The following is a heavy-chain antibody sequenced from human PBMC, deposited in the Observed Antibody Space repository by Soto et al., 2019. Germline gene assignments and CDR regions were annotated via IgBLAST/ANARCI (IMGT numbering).Heavy chain of an antibody. J-gene: IGHJ6*02. CDR1: GGTFSSYT. CDR3: AREPYCSGGSCYYYYGMDV. D-gene: IGHD2-15*01. CDR2: IIPIHGIA. V-gene: IGHV1-69*08. Sequence: QVQLVQSGAEVKKPGSSVKVSCKASGGTFSSYTISWVRQAPGQGLEWMGRIIPIHGIANYAQKFQCRVPITADKSTSTAYMELSSLRSEDTAVYYCAREPYCSGGSCYYYYGMDVWGQGTTVTVSS.